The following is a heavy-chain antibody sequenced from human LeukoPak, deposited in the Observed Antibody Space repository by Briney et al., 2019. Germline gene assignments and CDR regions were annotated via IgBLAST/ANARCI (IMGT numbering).Heavy chain of an antibody. V-gene: IGHV4-39*01. CDR1: GDSISSGENY. CDR3: ARQSQNYDILTGYYGAYYFDR. J-gene: IGHJ4*02. D-gene: IGHD3-9*01. Sequence: SETLSLTCTVSGDSISSGENYWGWVRQTPVKGLEWIGSIFYGGSTYYNPSLKSRVSISVHTSKNQLSLKLSSVTAADTAVYYCARQSQNYDILTGYYGAYYFDRWGQGTLVTVSS. CDR2: IFYGGST.